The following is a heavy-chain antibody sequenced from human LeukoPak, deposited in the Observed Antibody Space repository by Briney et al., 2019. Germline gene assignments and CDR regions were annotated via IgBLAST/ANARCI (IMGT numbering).Heavy chain of an antibody. D-gene: IGHD1-26*01. V-gene: IGHV3-23*01. J-gene: IGHJ4*02. CDR3: AKVRNSGSLS. Sequence: GGSLRLSCAASEFDFSSHAMTWVRQAPGKGLEWVSAISISGSKTYYADSVKGRFTISRDNSKNTLYLQMNSLRAEDTAVYYCAKVRNSGSLSWGQGTLVTVSS. CDR2: ISISGSKT. CDR1: EFDFSSHA.